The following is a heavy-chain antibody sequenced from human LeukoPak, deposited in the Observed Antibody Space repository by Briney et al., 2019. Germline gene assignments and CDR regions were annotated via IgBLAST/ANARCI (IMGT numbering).Heavy chain of an antibody. D-gene: IGHD3-9*01. CDR3: AREARYDILTGYYNPHFDY. CDR2: INAGNGNT. J-gene: IGHJ4*02. CDR1: GYTFTSYA. Sequence: APVKVSCKASGYTFTSYAMHWVRQAPGQRLEWMGWINAGNGNTKYSQKFQGRVTITRDTSASTAYMELSSLRSEDTAVYYCAREARYDILTGYYNPHFDYWGQGTLVTVSS. V-gene: IGHV1-3*01.